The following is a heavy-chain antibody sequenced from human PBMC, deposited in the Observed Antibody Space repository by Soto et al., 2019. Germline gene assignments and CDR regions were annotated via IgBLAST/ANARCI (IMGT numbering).Heavy chain of an antibody. Sequence: QLQLQESGPGLVKPSETLSLTCTVSGCSISSSSYYWGWIRQPPGKGLEWIGSIYYSGSTYYNPSLQSRVTISVDTSKNQFSLKLSSVTAADTAVYYCATPSVVCSGGSCYDYYYYMDVWGKGTTVTVSS. D-gene: IGHD2-15*01. CDR3: ATPSVVCSGGSCYDYYYYMDV. V-gene: IGHV4-39*01. J-gene: IGHJ6*03. CDR1: GCSISSSSYY. CDR2: IYYSGST.